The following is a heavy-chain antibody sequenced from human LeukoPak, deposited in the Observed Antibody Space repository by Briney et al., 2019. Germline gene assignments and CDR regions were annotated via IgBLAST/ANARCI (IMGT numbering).Heavy chain of an antibody. V-gene: IGHV3-30*18. CDR3: AKGDTALY. Sequence: PGGSLRLSCAASGFTFSSYGMHWVRQAPGKGLEWVAVKSYDGSNKYYADSVKGRFTISRDNSKNTLYLQMNSLRAEDTTVYYCAKGDTALYWGQGTLVTVSS. D-gene: IGHD5-18*01. J-gene: IGHJ4*02. CDR2: KSYDGSNK. CDR1: GFTFSSYG.